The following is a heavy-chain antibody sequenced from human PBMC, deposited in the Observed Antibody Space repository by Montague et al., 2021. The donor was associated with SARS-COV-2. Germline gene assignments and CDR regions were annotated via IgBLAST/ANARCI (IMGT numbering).Heavy chain of an antibody. J-gene: IGHJ6*02. V-gene: IGHV6-1*01. CDR1: GDSVSSNSAT. CDR2: TYYRSKWYN. Sequence: CAISGDSVSSNSATWNWVRQFPSRRLEWLGRTYYRSKWYNDYAVSVRGRVTINTDTSKNQFSLQLNPVTPEDTAIYYCTSGREGNYNVMDVWGQGATVTVSS. D-gene: IGHD1-26*01. CDR3: TSGREGNYNVMDV.